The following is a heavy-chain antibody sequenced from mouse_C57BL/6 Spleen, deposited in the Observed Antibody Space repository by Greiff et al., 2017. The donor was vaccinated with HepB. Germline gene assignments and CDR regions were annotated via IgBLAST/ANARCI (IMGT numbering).Heavy chain of an antibody. CDR3: TSGARRRDFDV. CDR1: GFTFTDYY. J-gene: IGHJ1*03. CDR2: IYPEGGDT. Sequence: VQLQQSGAELVRPGASVKLSCTASGFTFTDYYMHWVKQRPAQGLEWIGRIYPEGGDTDYAAQFQGKATMTADTSSNTAYLQLSSLTSEDTTVYYCTSGARRRDFDVWGTGTTVTVAS. V-gene: IGHV14-1*01.